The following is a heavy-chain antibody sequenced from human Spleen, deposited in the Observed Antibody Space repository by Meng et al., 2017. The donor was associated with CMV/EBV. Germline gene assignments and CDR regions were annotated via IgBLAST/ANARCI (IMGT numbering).Heavy chain of an antibody. CDR2: ISRSSSYI. CDR3: ARDLAPQGDYYDSSGYYYLPKGFDY. V-gene: IGHV3-21*01. J-gene: IGHJ4*02. D-gene: IGHD3-22*01. Sequence: WDRQAPGKGLEWLSSISRSSSYIYHADSKKGRFTISRDNAKNSLYLQMNSLRAEDTAVYYCARDLAPQGDYYDSSGYYYLPKGFDYWGQGTLVTVSS.